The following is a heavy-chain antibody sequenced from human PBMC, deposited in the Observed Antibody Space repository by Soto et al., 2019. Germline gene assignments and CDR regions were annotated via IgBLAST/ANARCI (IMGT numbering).Heavy chain of an antibody. D-gene: IGHD3-10*01. J-gene: IGHJ6*02. Sequence: ITLKESGPTLVKPTQTLTLTCTFSGFSLNTGGVGVGWVRQPRGKAMEWLALIYWDDDERYRPSLRSRLNITKDTLNNQVLLTMTNMDTEDTATYYCVRNWRYYGGAPSYGMDAWGQGTTVTVSS. CDR1: GFSLNTGGVG. CDR3: VRNWRYYGGAPSYGMDA. V-gene: IGHV2-5*02. CDR2: IYWDDDE.